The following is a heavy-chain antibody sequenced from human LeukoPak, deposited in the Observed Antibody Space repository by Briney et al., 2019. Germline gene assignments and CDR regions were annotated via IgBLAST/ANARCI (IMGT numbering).Heavy chain of an antibody. CDR1: GYTLTELS. V-gene: IGHV1-24*01. CDR3: ARAYDFWSGGGY. Sequence: ASVKVTCNVSGYTLTELSMHWVRQAPGKGLEWMGGFDPEDGETIYAQKFQGRVTMTEDTSTDTAYMELSSLRSEDTAVYYCARAYDFWSGGGYWGQGTLVTVSS. J-gene: IGHJ4*02. CDR2: FDPEDGET. D-gene: IGHD3-3*01.